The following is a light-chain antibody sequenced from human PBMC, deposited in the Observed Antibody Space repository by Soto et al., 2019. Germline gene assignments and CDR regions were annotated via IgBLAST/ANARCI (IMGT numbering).Light chain of an antibody. CDR1: SSDVGAYNY. CDR3: TSYAGTYSSFYV. CDR2: EVS. J-gene: IGLJ1*01. Sequence: QSVLPQPPSASGSPGQSVTISCTGTSSDVGAYNYVSWYQQLPGKAPKLIIYEVSKRPSGVPDRFSGSKSGNTASLTVSGLQAEDEADYYCTSYAGTYSSFYVFGTGTKVTVL. V-gene: IGLV2-8*01.